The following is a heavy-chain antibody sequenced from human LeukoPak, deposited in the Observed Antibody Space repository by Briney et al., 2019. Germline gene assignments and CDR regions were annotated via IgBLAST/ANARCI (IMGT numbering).Heavy chain of an antibody. J-gene: IGHJ3*02. Sequence: GGSLRLSCAASGFTVSSNYMSWVRQAPGKGLEWVAVISYDGSNKYYADSVKGRFTISRDNSKNTLYLQMNSLRAEDTAVYYCAKSGEWELRSAFDIWGQGTMVTVSS. CDR1: GFTVSSNY. D-gene: IGHD1-26*01. CDR2: ISYDGSNK. V-gene: IGHV3-30*18. CDR3: AKSGEWELRSAFDI.